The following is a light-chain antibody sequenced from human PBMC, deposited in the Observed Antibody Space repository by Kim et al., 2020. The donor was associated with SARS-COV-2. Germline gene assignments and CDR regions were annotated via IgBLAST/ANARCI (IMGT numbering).Light chain of an antibody. CDR1: NIGSKS. J-gene: IGLJ3*02. V-gene: IGLV3-21*04. CDR3: QVWDSSSDHWV. CDR2: YDS. Sequence: SYELTQPPSVSVAPGKTARITCGGNNIGSKSVHWYQQKPGQAPVLVIYYDSDRPSRIPERFSGSNSGNTATLTISRVEAGDEADYYCQVWDSSSDHWVFGGGTQLTVL.